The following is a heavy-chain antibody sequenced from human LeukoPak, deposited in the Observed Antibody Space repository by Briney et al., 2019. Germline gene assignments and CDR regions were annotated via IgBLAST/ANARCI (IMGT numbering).Heavy chain of an antibody. CDR1: GFTVSSNY. V-gene: IGHV3-53*01. CDR3: TKRVDASGTYYIDY. D-gene: IGHD3-10*01. J-gene: IGHJ4*02. CDR2: IYSGGST. Sequence: GGSLRLSCAASGFTVSSNYMSWVRQAPGKGLEWVSVIYSGGSTYYADSVKGRFTISRDNSKNTLYLEMNSLRGEDTATYYCTKRVDASGTYYIDYWGRGTLVTVSS.